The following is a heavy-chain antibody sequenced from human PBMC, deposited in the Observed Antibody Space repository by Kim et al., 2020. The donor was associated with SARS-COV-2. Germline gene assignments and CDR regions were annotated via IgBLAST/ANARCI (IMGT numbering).Heavy chain of an antibody. V-gene: IGHV1-46*01. Sequence: ASVKVSCKASGYTFTSYYMHWVRQAPGQGLEWMGIINPSGGSTSYAQKFQGRVTMTRDTSTSTVYMELSSLRSEDTAVYYCASSPSSWNWFDPWGQGTLVTVSS. CDR3: ASSPSSWNWFDP. CDR2: INPSGGST. J-gene: IGHJ5*02. CDR1: GYTFTSYY. D-gene: IGHD6-13*01.